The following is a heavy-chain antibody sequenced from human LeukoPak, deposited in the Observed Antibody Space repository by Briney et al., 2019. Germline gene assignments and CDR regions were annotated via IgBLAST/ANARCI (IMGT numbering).Heavy chain of an antibody. V-gene: IGHV5-51*01. Sequence: GESLKISCEGSGYSFTSYWIGWVRQMPGKGLEWMGIIYPGDSDTRYSPSFQGQVTISADKSISTAYLQWSSLKASDTAMYYCARQLYYDILTGYYSDYWGQGTLVTVSS. CDR1: GYSFTSYW. J-gene: IGHJ4*02. CDR3: ARQLYYDILTGYYSDY. CDR2: IYPGDSDT. D-gene: IGHD3-9*01.